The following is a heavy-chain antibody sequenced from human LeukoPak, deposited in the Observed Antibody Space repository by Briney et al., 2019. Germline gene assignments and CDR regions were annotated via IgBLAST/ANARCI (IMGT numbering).Heavy chain of an antibody. J-gene: IGHJ4*02. CDR2: INHRGST. CDR3: ARDGGRLGATFN. Sequence: SETLSLTCTVSGGSISSYYWSWIRQPPGKGLEWIGEINHRGSTNYNPSLKRRVTISLDTSKNQFSLKLSSVTAADTAVYYCARDGGRLGATFNWGQGTLVTVSS. CDR1: GGSISSYY. V-gene: IGHV4-59*12. D-gene: IGHD1-26*01.